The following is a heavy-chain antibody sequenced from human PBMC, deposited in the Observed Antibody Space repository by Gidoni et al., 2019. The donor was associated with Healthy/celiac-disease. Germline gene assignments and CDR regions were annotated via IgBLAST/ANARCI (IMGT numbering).Heavy chain of an antibody. J-gene: IGHJ4*02. CDR2: ISGSGGST. CDR3: AKAGSGIIVGATYTY. D-gene: IGHD1-26*01. V-gene: IGHV3-23*01. CDR1: GLTFSSYA. Sequence: EVQLLESGGGLVQPGGSLSLSCAPPGLTFSSYAMSWVRQAPGKGLEWVSAISGSGGSTYYADSVKGRFTISRDNSKNTLYLQMNSLRAEDTAVYYCAKAGSGIIVGATYTYWGQGTLVTVSS.